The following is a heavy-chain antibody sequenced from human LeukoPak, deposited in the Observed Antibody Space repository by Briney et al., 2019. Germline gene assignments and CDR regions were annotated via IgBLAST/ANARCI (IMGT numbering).Heavy chain of an antibody. Sequence: PSETLSLTCAVYGGSFSGYYWSWIRQPPGKGLEWIGEINHSGSTNYNPSLKSRVTISVDTSKNQFSLKLSSVTAADTAVYYCASAVEQGGAFDIWGQGTMVTVSS. CDR3: ASAVEQGGAFDI. CDR2: INHSGST. J-gene: IGHJ3*02. V-gene: IGHV4-34*01. CDR1: GGSFSGYY. D-gene: IGHD1/OR15-1a*01.